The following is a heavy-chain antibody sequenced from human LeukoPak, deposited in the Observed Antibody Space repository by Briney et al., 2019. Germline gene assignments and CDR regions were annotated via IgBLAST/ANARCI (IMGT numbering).Heavy chain of an antibody. V-gene: IGHV4-39*01. CDR3: ARQSGATTLDY. Sequence: PSETLSLTCTVSGGSISSSSHYWGWIRQPPGKGLEWIGSIYYSGSTYYNPSLKSRVTISVDTSKNQFSLKLSSVTAADTAVYYCARQSGATTLDYWGQGTLVTVSS. CDR2: IYYSGST. CDR1: GGSISSSSHY. D-gene: IGHD1-26*01. J-gene: IGHJ4*02.